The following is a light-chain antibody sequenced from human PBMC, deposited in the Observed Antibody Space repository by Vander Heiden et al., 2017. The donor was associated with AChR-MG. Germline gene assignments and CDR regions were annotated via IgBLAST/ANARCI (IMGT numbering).Light chain of an antibody. CDR3: SSYTSGSTLGV. CDR2: DVN. V-gene: IGLV2-14*01. J-gene: IGLJ1*01. CDR1: SSAVGGYKY. Sequence: SALTQPASVSGSPGQSITISCTGTSSAVGGYKYVSWYQQHPGKAPKLMIYDVNNRPSGVSNRFSGSKSGNTASLTSSGLQAEDEADYYCSSYTSGSTLGVFGTGTKVTGL.